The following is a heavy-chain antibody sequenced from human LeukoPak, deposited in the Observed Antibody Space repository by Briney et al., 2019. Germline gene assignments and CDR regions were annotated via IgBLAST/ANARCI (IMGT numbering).Heavy chain of an antibody. CDR1: GFTFSSYE. CDR2: ISSSGSTI. V-gene: IGHV3-48*03. CDR3: AELGITMIGGV. J-gene: IGHJ6*04. D-gene: IGHD3-10*02. Sequence: PGGSLRLSCAASGFTFSSYEMKWVRQAPGKGLEWVSYISSSGSTIYYAHSVKGRFTISRDNDKNSLYLQMNSLRAEDTAVYYCAELGITMIGGVWGKGTTVTISS.